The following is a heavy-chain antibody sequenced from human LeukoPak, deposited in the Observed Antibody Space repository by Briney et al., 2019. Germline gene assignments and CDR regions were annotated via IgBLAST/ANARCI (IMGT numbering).Heavy chain of an antibody. CDR2: IYYSETT. CDR1: GGSISYYY. J-gene: IGHJ4*02. CDR3: AREDPQTTGPEGMDV. Sequence: SETLSLTCTVSGGSISYYYWSWIRQSPGKGLEWVGYIYYSETTNYNPSLKSRVTISVDTSKNQFSLQLRSVTAADTAVYYCAREDPQTTGPEGMDVWGQGTLVTVSS. D-gene: IGHD4-17*01. V-gene: IGHV4-59*01.